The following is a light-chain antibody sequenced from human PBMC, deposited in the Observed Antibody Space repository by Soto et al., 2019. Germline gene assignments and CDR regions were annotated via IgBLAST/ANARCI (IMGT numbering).Light chain of an antibody. CDR2: GAS. Sequence: EMVMTQSPATLSVSPGERATLSCRASQSVSSTYLAWYQQKPGQAPRLLIYGASSRATGIPDRFSGTVSGTDFTLTISRLEPEDFAVYYCQQYGSSPITFGQGTKVDIK. CDR1: QSVSSTY. CDR3: QQYGSSPIT. J-gene: IGKJ1*01. V-gene: IGKV3-20*01.